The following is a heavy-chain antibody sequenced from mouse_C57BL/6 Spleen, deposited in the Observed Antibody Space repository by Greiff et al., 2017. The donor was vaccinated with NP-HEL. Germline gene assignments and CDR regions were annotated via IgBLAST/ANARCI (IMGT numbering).Heavy chain of an antibody. Sequence: EVQVVESGGGLVKPGGSLKLSCAASGFTFSSYTMSWVRQTPEKRLEWVATISGGGGNAYYPDSVKGRFTISRDNAKNTLYLQMSSLRSEDTALYNWARHGGDDYAMDYWGQGTSVTVSS. D-gene: IGHD3-3*01. CDR3: ARHGGDDYAMDY. V-gene: IGHV5-9*01. CDR1: GFTFSSYT. J-gene: IGHJ4*01. CDR2: ISGGGGNA.